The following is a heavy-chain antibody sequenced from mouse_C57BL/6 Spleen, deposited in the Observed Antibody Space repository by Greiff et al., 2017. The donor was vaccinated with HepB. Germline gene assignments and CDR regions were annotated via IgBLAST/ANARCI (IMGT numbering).Heavy chain of an antibody. CDR3: AKRGVITTVVTPYAMDY. CDR2: ISSGSSTI. V-gene: IGHV5-17*01. CDR1: RFTFSDYG. Sequence: EVHLVESGGGLVKPGGSLKLSCAASRFTFSDYGMHWVRQAPEKGLEWVAYISSGSSTIYYADTVKGRFTISRDNAKNTLFLQMTSLRSEDTAMYYCAKRGVITTVVTPYAMDYWGQGTSVTVSS. J-gene: IGHJ4*01. D-gene: IGHD1-1*01.